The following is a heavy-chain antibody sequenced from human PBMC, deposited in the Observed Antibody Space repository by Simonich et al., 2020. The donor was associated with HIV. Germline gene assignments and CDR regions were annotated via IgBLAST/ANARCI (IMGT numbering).Heavy chain of an antibody. J-gene: IGHJ4*02. CDR2: IKQDGSEK. Sequence: EVQLVESGGGLVQPGGSLRLSCAASGFTFSSYWVSWVRQAPGKGREWGANIKQDGSEKYCGDSVKGRFTISRDNATNSLYLQMNSLRAEDTAVYYCAREGSSSWYLDYWGQGTLVTVSS. D-gene: IGHD6-13*01. CDR1: GFTFSSYW. V-gene: IGHV3-7*01. CDR3: AREGSSSWYLDY.